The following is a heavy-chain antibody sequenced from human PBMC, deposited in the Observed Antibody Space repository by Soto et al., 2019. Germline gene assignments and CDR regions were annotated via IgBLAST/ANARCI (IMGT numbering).Heavy chain of an antibody. J-gene: IGHJ2*01. D-gene: IGHD2-21*01. Sequence: VASVKVSCKASGYTFTNYAIHWVRQAPGQRLEWMGWLNPGNGNTKYPQKFQGRVTITRDTSASTAYMFLSSLRSEDTAVYYCARDQGIPYCGGDCYSDWYFDLWGRGTLVTVSS. CDR2: LNPGNGNT. CDR3: ARDQGIPYCGGDCYSDWYFDL. CDR1: GYTFTNYA. V-gene: IGHV1-3*01.